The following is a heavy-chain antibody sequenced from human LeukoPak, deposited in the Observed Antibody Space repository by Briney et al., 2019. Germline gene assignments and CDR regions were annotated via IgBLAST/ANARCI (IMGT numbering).Heavy chain of an antibody. CDR1: GFTFSSYA. Sequence: GGSLRLSCAASGFTFSSYAMSWVRQAPGKGLEWVSAISGSGGSTYYADSVKGRFTISRDNSKNTLYLQMNSLRAEDTAVYYCARRRGLFGSGRGVDYWGQGTLVTVSS. V-gene: IGHV3-23*01. CDR3: ARRRGLFGSGRGVDY. D-gene: IGHD3-10*01. J-gene: IGHJ4*02. CDR2: ISGSGGST.